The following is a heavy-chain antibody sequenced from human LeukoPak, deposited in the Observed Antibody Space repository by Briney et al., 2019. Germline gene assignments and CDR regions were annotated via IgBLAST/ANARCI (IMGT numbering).Heavy chain of an antibody. CDR2: ISSTSIYT. Sequence: GGSLRLSCAASGFTFSDYHMTWIRQAPGKGLEWVSYISSTSIYTNYADSVKGRFTISRDNAKNSLYLQMNSLRAEDTAVYYCAKDLNYDFWSGLGNWGQGTLVTVSS. J-gene: IGHJ4*02. V-gene: IGHV3-11*06. D-gene: IGHD3-3*01. CDR3: AKDLNYDFWSGLGN. CDR1: GFTFSDYH.